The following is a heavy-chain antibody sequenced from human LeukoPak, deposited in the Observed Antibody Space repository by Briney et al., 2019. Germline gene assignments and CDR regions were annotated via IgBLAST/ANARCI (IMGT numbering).Heavy chain of an antibody. CDR1: GGSISSYY. CDR3: ASAREYYDSSGYYYFGGFDY. J-gene: IGHJ4*02. D-gene: IGHD3-22*01. V-gene: IGHV4-59*01. Sequence: SETLSLTCTVSGGSISSYYWSWIRQPPGKGLEWIGYIYYSGSTNYNPSLKSRVTISVDTSKNQFSLKLSSVTAADTAVYYCASAREYYDSSGYYYFGGFDYWGQGTLVTVSS. CDR2: IYYSGST.